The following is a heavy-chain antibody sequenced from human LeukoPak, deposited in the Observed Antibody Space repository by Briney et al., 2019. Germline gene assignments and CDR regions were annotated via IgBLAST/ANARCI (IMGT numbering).Heavy chain of an antibody. J-gene: IGHJ6*03. V-gene: IGHV3-30*04. Sequence: PGGSLRLSCAASGFTFSTYTMHWARQAPGKGLEWVALISYDGSNKYYADSVKGRFTISRDNSKNTLYLQMNSLRTEDTAVYYCARDALRLNYYYYYMDVWGKGTTVTVSS. CDR3: ARDALRLNYYYYYMDV. D-gene: IGHD5-12*01. CDR2: ISYDGSNK. CDR1: GFTFSTYT.